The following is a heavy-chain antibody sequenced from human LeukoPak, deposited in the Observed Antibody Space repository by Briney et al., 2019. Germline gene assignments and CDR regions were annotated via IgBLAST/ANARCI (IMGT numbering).Heavy chain of an antibody. CDR1: GFSFSTYG. CDR3: AKDNWDYVGPNWFDP. Sequence: PGRSLRLSCAASGFSFSTYGMHWVRQAPGKGLEWVAVISYDGSAQYYVDSVKGRFTISRDNSKNTLYLQMNSLRAEDTAAYYCAKDNWDYVGPNWFDPWGQGTLVTVSS. D-gene: IGHD1-7*01. J-gene: IGHJ5*02. V-gene: IGHV3-30*18. CDR2: ISYDGSAQ.